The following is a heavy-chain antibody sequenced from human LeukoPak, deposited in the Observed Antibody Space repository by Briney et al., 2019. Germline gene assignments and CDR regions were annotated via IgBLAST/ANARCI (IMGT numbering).Heavy chain of an antibody. CDR1: GFAFGDYA. CDR3: TRENTGEYGMDV. Sequence: QPGRSLRLSCTASGFAFGDYAMSWVRQAPGKGLEVGFIRSKAYGGTTEYAASVKGRFTISRDDSKSIAYLQMNSLKTEDTAVYYCTRENTGEYGMDVWGQGTTVTVSS. CDR2: IRSKAYGGTT. J-gene: IGHJ6*02. D-gene: IGHD3-16*01. V-gene: IGHV3-49*04.